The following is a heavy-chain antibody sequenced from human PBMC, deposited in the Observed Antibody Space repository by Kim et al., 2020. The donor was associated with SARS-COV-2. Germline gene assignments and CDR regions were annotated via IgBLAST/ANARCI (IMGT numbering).Heavy chain of an antibody. Sequence: SETLSLTCTVSGGSVSSGSSYWSWIRQPPGKGLEWIGYIYYIGSPYYNPSLKSRVTISVDTSKNRFSLKLTSVTPADTAVYYCARDPWAPNGMDVWGHGT. CDR2: IYYIGSP. D-gene: IGHD1-26*01. J-gene: IGHJ6*02. CDR3: ARDPWAPNGMDV. V-gene: IGHV4-61*01. CDR1: GGSVSSGSSY.